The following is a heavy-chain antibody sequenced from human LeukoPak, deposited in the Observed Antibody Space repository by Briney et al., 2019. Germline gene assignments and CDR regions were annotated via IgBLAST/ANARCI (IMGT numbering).Heavy chain of an antibody. D-gene: IGHD4-17*01. Sequence: SETLSLTCTVSGGSISSGGYYWSWIRQHPGKGLEWIGYIYYSGSTYYNPSLKSRVTISVDTSKNQFSLKLSSVTAADTAVYYCARVPVSSDYGDYELDWFDPWGQGTLVTVSS. V-gene: IGHV4-31*03. CDR1: GGSISSGGYY. CDR2: IYYSGST. CDR3: ARVPVSSDYGDYELDWFDP. J-gene: IGHJ5*02.